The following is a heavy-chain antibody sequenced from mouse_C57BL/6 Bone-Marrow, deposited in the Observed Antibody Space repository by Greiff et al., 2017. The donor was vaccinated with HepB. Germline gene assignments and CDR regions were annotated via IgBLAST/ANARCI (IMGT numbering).Heavy chain of an antibody. Sequence: VQLQQSGPELVKPGASVKLSCKASGYTFTSYDINWVKQRPGQGLEWIGRIYPRDGSTKYNEKFKGKATLTVLTSSSTASMELHSLTSEDSAVYYCARPFITAVVGYYFDYWGQGTTLTVSS. D-gene: IGHD1-1*01. CDR1: GYTFTSYD. V-gene: IGHV1-85*01. CDR2: IYPRDGST. J-gene: IGHJ2*01. CDR3: ARPFITAVVGYYFDY.